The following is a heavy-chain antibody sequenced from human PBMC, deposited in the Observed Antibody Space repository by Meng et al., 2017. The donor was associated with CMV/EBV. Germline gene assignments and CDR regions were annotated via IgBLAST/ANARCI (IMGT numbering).Heavy chain of an antibody. Sequence: SCKASGYTFTGYYMHWVRQAPGQGLEWMGWINPNSGGTNYAQKFQGRVTMTGDTSISTAYMELSRLRSDDTAVYYCARVTSVAYYFDYWGQGTLVTVSS. CDR1: GYTFTGYY. D-gene: IGHD3-16*01. J-gene: IGHJ4*02. CDR2: INPNSGGT. CDR3: ARVTSVAYYFDY. V-gene: IGHV1-2*02.